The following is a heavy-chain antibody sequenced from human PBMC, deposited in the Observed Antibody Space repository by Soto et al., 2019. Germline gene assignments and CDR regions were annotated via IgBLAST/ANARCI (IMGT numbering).Heavy chain of an antibody. D-gene: IGHD5-12*01. Sequence: SETLSLTCTVSGGSISSYYWSWTRQPPGKGLEWMGYIYYNGNTKYNPSLKSRVTISVDTSKNQFSLKLTSVTAADTAVYYCARIAQMATGLFDYWGRGTLVTVSS. CDR1: GGSISSYY. J-gene: IGHJ4*02. CDR3: ARIAQMATGLFDY. V-gene: IGHV4-59*01. CDR2: IYYNGNT.